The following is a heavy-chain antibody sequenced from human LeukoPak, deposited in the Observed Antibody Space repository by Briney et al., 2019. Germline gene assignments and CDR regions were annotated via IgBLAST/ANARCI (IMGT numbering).Heavy chain of an antibody. CDR1: GFTFSTYN. CDR2: ISSSGTTL. J-gene: IGHJ4*02. Sequence: GGSLRLSCAASGFTFSTYNMNWVRQAPGKGLEWLSYISSSGTTLYYADSVKGRFTISRDNAKNSLYLQMNSLRDEDTAVYYCAKAVQWLVREAFDYWGQGTLVTVSS. CDR3: AKAVQWLVREAFDY. D-gene: IGHD6-19*01. V-gene: IGHV3-48*02.